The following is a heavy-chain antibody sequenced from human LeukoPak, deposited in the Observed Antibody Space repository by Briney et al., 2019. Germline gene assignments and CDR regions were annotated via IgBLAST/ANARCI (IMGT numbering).Heavy chain of an antibody. V-gene: IGHV4-34*01. CDR2: INHSGST. CDR1: GGSFSGYY. CDR3: ARRTRRQARQTPIDY. Sequence: SETLSLTCAVYGGSFSGYYWSWIRQPPGKGLEWIGEINHSGSTNYNPSLKSRVTISVDTSKNQFSLKLSSVTAADTAVYYCARRTRRQARQTPIDYWGQGTLVTVSS. J-gene: IGHJ4*02.